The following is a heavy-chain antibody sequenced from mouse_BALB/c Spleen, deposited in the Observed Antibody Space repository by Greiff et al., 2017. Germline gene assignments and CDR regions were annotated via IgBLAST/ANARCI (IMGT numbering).Heavy chain of an antibody. CDR3: ASYATEGFDY. CDR2: INPYNGDT. D-gene: IGHD1-1*01. V-gene: IGHV1-20*02. Sequence: VHVKQSGPELVKPGASVKISCKASGYSFTGYCMNWVLQSHGKSLEWIGRINPYNGDTYYNQKFKGKATLTVDKTSSTAHMELRSLASEDSAVCYCASYATEGFDYWGQGTTLTVSS. CDR1: GYSFTGYC. J-gene: IGHJ2*01.